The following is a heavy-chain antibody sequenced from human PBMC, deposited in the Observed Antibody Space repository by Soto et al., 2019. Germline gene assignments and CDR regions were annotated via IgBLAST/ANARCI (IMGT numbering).Heavy chain of an antibody. CDR2: IYHSGST. V-gene: IGHV4-59*11. Sequence: SETLSLTCTVSGSSLSGHYWSWMRQPPGKGLEWIGYIYHSGSTYYNPSLKSRVTISVDRSKNQFSLKLSSVTAADTAVYYCARAGVVGATALDYWVQGTLVTVS. J-gene: IGHJ4*02. CDR1: GSSLSGHY. D-gene: IGHD1-26*01. CDR3: ARAGVVGATALDY.